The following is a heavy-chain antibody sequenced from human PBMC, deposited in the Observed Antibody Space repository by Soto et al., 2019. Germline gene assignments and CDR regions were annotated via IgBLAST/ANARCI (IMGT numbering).Heavy chain of an antibody. D-gene: IGHD6-6*01. CDR1: GFTFDDYA. J-gene: IGHJ4*02. CDR3: AKSDEYSSSSCVDY. V-gene: IGHV3-9*01. Sequence: GGSLGLSCAASGFTFDDYAMHWVRQAPGKGLEWVSGISWNSGSIGYADSVKGRFTISRDNAKNSLYLQMNSLRAEDTALYYCAKSDEYSSSSCVDYWGQGTLVTVSS. CDR2: ISWNSGSI.